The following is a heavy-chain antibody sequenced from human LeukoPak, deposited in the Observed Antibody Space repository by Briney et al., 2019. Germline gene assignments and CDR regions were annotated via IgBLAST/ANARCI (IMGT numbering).Heavy chain of an antibody. CDR3: AKSIAAAPSYYFDY. V-gene: IGHV3-53*01. CDR1: GFTVSNNY. CDR2: IYSGGST. Sequence: GGSLRLSCAASGFTVSNNYMSWVRQAPGKGLEWVSVIYSGGSTYYADSVKGRFTISRDNSKNTLYLQMNSLRAEDTAVYYCAKSIAAAPSYYFDYWGQGTLVTVSS. D-gene: IGHD6-13*01. J-gene: IGHJ4*02.